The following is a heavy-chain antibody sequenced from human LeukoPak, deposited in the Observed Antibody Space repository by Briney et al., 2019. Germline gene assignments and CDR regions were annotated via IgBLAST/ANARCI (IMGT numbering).Heavy chain of an antibody. Sequence: SETLSLTCTVSGGSISSSSYYWGWIRQPPGKGLEWIGSIYYSGSTYYNPSLKSRVTISVDTSKNQFSLKLSSVTAADTAVYYCALILVVPAAIGRDYWGQGTLVTVSS. V-gene: IGHV4-39*01. CDR3: ALILVVPAAIGRDY. CDR2: IYYSGST. J-gene: IGHJ4*02. D-gene: IGHD2-2*01. CDR1: GGSISSSSYY.